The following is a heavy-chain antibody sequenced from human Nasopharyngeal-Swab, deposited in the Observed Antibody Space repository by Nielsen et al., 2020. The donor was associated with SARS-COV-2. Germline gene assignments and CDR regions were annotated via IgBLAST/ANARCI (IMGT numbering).Heavy chain of an antibody. CDR2: INHSGST. D-gene: IGHD3-22*01. Sequence: RQAPGKGLEWIGEINHSGSTNYNPSLKSRVTISVDTSKNQFSLKLSSVTAADTAVYYCARDPGSGSFYFDYWGQGTLVTLL. V-gene: IGHV4-34*01. J-gene: IGHJ4*02. CDR3: ARDPGSGSFYFDY.